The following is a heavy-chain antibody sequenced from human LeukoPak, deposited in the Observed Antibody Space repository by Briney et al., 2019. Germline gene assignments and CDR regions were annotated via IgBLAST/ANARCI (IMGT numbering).Heavy chain of an antibody. CDR2: ISGSGGST. CDR3: AKNLWGGSGSSHYYYYYGMDV. D-gene: IGHD3-10*01. J-gene: IGHJ6*02. Sequence: GGSLRLSCAASGFTFSSYSMNWVRQAPGKGLEWVSAISGSGGSTYYADSVKGRFTISRDNSKNTLYLQMNSLRAEDTAVYYCAKNLWGGSGSSHYYYYYGMDVWGQGTTVTVSS. V-gene: IGHV3-23*01. CDR1: GFTFSSYS.